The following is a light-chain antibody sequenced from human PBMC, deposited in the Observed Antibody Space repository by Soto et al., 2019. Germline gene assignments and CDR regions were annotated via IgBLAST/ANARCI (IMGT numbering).Light chain of an antibody. CDR1: QSVSSN. J-gene: IGKJ2*01. V-gene: IGKV3-15*01. CDR2: GAS. CDR3: QQYNNWPPYT. Sequence: EIVMTQSPATLSVSPGERATFSCRASQSVSSNLAWYQQKPGQAPRLLIYGASTRATDIPARFSGSGSGTEFTLTISTLQSEDFAVYYCQQYNNWPPYTFGQGTKLDIK.